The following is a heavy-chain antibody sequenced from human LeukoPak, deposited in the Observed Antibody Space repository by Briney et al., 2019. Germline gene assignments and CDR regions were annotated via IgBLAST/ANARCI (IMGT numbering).Heavy chain of an antibody. D-gene: IGHD3-22*01. CDR1: GFTFSSYG. CDR2: ISYDGSNK. CDR3: AKMSGYYPSDY. J-gene: IGHJ4*02. V-gene: IGHV3-30*18. Sequence: GGSLRLSCAASGFTFSSYGMHWVRQAPGKGLEWVAVISYDGSNKYYADSVKGRFTISRDNSKNTLYLQMNSLRPEDTAVYYCAKMSGYYPSDYWGQGTLVTVSS.